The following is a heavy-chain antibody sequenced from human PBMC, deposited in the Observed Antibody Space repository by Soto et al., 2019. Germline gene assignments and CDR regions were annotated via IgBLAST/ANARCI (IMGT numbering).Heavy chain of an antibody. Sequence: GASVKVTCKASGYTFTSYGISWVRQAPGQGLEWMGWISGYNGNTKYAQKLQGRVTMTTDTSTSTAYMELRSLRSDDTAVYYCARDLGGQIVDYWGQGTLVTVSS. CDR1: GYTFTSYG. J-gene: IGHJ4*02. CDR3: ARDLGGQIVDY. V-gene: IGHV1-18*01. CDR2: ISGYNGNT. D-gene: IGHD1-26*01.